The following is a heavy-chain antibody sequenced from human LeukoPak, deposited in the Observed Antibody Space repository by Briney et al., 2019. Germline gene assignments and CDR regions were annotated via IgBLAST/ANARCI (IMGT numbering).Heavy chain of an antibody. D-gene: IGHD5-12*01. V-gene: IGHV3-23*01. Sequence: GGSLRLSCAASGFTFSSYAMNWVRQAPGKGLEWVSSISGSAGKTYYADSVKGRFTISRDNSKNTLYLQMNSLRAEDTAVYYCARDIDGYNSFDYWGQGTLVTVSS. CDR3: ARDIDGYNSFDY. CDR2: ISGSAGKT. J-gene: IGHJ4*02. CDR1: GFTFSSYA.